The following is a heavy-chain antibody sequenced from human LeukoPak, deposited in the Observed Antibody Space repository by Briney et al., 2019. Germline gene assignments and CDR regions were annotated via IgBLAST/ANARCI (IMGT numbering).Heavy chain of an antibody. CDR1: GGTFSSYA. J-gene: IGHJ6*02. CDR3: ARVPLLSLYYYYYGMDV. Sequence: SVKVSCKASGGTFSSYAISWVRQAPGQGLEWMGRIIPILGIANYAQKFQGRVTITADKSTSTAYMELSSLRSEDTAVYYCARVPLLSLYYYYYGMDVWGQGTTVTVSS. CDR2: IIPILGIA. D-gene: IGHD2-2*01. V-gene: IGHV1-69*04.